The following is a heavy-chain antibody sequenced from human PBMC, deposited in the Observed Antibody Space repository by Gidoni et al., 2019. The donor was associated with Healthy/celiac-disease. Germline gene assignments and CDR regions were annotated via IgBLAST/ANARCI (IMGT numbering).Heavy chain of an antibody. J-gene: IGHJ4*02. Sequence: EVQLVESGRGLVQPGRSLSLYCASAGFTFSSYWMSWVRQAPGKGLEWVANIKQDGSEKYYVDSVKGRFTISRDNAKNSLYLQMNSLRAEDTAVYYCARIVATTFQPYYFDYWGQGTLVTVSS. CDR3: ARIVATTFQPYYFDY. CDR1: GFTFSSYW. CDR2: IKQDGSEK. V-gene: IGHV3-7*04. D-gene: IGHD5-12*01.